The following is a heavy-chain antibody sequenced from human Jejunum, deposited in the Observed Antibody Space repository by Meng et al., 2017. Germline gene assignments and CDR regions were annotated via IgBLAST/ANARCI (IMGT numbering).Heavy chain of an antibody. J-gene: IGHJ4*02. V-gene: IGHV4-61*02. CDR3: AARIAAAGTYFEF. Sequence: SETLSLTCTVSAGSISSGSYYWSWFRQPAGKGLEWIGRIYGSGNTNYNPSLKRRVTMSVDTSKNQFSLILSSVTAADTAVYYCAARIAAAGTYFEFWGQGTLVTVSS. CDR2: IYGSGNT. CDR1: AGSISSGSYY. D-gene: IGHD6-13*01.